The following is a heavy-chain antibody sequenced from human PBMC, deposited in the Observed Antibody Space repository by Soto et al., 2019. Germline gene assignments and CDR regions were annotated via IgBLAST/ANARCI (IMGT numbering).Heavy chain of an antibody. D-gene: IGHD1-1*01. V-gene: IGHV3-21*06. Sequence: EVQLVESGGGLVKPGGSLRLSCAASGFPFSSYSMSWVRQAPGKGLEWVSSITRSGCDIYYADSVKGRFSISRDNAKNSLYLQMNSLRADDTAVYFGTRRTGTTYAPWGQGTLVTVSS. J-gene: IGHJ5*02. CDR2: ITRSGCDI. CDR3: TRRTGTTYAP. CDR1: GFPFSSYS.